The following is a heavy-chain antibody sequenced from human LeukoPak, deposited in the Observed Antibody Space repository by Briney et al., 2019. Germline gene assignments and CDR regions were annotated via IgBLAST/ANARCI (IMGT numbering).Heavy chain of an antibody. V-gene: IGHV3-11*01. Sequence: GGSLRLSCAASGFTFSDYYMSWIRQAPGKGLEWVSYISSSGSTIYYADSVKGRFTISRDNAKNSLYLQMNSLRAEDTALYYCAKDNRGGQFYFYYMDVWGKGTTVTISS. CDR2: ISSSGSTI. D-gene: IGHD3-10*01. CDR3: AKDNRGGQFYFYYMDV. J-gene: IGHJ6*03. CDR1: GFTFSDYY.